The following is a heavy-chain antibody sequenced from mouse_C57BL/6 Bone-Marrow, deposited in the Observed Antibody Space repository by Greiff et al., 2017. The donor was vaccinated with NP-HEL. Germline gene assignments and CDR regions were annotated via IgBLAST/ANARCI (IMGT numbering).Heavy chain of an antibody. CDR3: ARHYGSSPYWYFDV. V-gene: IGHV1-82*01. J-gene: IGHJ1*03. CDR2: IYPGDGDT. Sequence: QVHVKQSGPELVKPGASVKISCKASGYAFSSSWMNWVKQRPGKGLEWIGRIYPGDGDTNYNGKFKGKATLTADKSSSTAYMQLSSLTSEDSAVYFCARHYGSSPYWYFDVWGTGTTVTVSS. D-gene: IGHD1-1*01. CDR1: GYAFSSSW.